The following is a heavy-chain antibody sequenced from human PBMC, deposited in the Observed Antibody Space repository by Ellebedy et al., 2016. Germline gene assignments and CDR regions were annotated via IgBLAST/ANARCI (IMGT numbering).Heavy chain of an antibody. CDR1: GLPFGSKG. V-gene: IGHV3-30*18. D-gene: IGHD3-22*01. Sequence: GGSLRLSXEASGLPFGSKGMHWVRQAPGKGLEWVAAISYDGEGTDYADAVKGRFTISRDNSEDTLFLQMNSLGAEDTAVYYCAKDTSGYYGGYFDFWGQGTLVTVSS. J-gene: IGHJ4*02. CDR3: AKDTSGYYGGYFDF. CDR2: ISYDGEGT.